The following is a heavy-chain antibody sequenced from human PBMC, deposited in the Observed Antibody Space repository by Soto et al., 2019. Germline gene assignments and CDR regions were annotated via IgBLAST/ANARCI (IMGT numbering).Heavy chain of an antibody. V-gene: IGHV3-33*01. D-gene: IGHD1-26*01. J-gene: IGHJ4*02. CDR3: ARDRLGYSGSSLDY. CDR2: IWYDGSNK. CDR1: GFTFSSYG. Sequence: PGGSLRLSCAASGFTFSSYGMHWVRQAPGKGLEWVAVIWYDGSNKYYADSVKGRFTISRDNSKNTLYLQMNSLRAEDTAVYYCARDRLGYSGSSLDYWGQGTLVTVSS.